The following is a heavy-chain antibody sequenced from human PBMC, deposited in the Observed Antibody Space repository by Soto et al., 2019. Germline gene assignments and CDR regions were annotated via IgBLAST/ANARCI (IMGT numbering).Heavy chain of an antibody. CDR2: IKTDGTIT. V-gene: IGHV3-74*01. J-gene: IGHJ6*02. CDR1: GFTFSTYW. CDR3: AKDARGSGSYSFYYYYGMDV. Sequence: PGGSLRLSCAGTGFTFSTYWMHWVRQAPGKGLEWVSRIKTDGTITGYADSVKGRFTISRDNSKNTLYLQMNSLRAEDTAVYYCAKDARGSGSYSFYYYYGMDVWGQGTTVTVSS. D-gene: IGHD1-26*01.